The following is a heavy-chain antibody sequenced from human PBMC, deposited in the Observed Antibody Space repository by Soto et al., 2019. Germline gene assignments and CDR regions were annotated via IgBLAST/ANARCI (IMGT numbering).Heavy chain of an antibody. Sequence: ASVKVSCKASGYTFTSYGISWVRQAPGRGLEWMGWISPYNGNTNYAQKLQGRVTMTTDTSTSTAYMELRSLRSDDTAVYYCARVDYDSGSPYNYYMDVWGKGTTVTVSS. CDR1: GYTFTSYG. CDR3: ARVDYDSGSPYNYYMDV. CDR2: ISPYNGNT. J-gene: IGHJ6*03. V-gene: IGHV1-18*01. D-gene: IGHD3-10*01.